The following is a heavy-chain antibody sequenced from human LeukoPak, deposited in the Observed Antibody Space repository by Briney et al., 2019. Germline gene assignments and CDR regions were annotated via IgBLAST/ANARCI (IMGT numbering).Heavy chain of an antibody. D-gene: IGHD4-17*01. CDR1: GDSISSYY. J-gene: IGHJ4*02. V-gene: IGHV4-59*01. Sequence: SETLSLTCTVSGDSISSYYWSWIRQPPGKGLEWIGYIYNSGRTNYNPSLKSRVTISVDTSKNQFSLRLRSVTAADTAVYFCARDRYGDYSDYWGQGTLVTVSS. CDR2: IYNSGRT. CDR3: ARDRYGDYSDY.